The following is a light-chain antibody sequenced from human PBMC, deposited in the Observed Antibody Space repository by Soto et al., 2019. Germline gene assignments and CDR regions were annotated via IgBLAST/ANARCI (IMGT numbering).Light chain of an antibody. CDR1: QSVTYW. J-gene: IGKJ1*01. CDR3: QQYSSYST. V-gene: IGKV1-5*03. CDR2: KSS. Sequence: DIQLTQSPSTLSASVGDRVSITCRASQSVTYWLAWYQQKPGKAPKLLIYKSSTLEVGVPLRFSGSGSGTEFTLTISSLQPDDFATYYCQQYSSYSTFGQGTKVEIK.